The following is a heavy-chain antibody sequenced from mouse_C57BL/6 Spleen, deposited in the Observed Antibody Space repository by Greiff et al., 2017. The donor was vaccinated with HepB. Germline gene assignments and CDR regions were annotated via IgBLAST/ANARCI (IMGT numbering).Heavy chain of an antibody. CDR2: IWRGGST. CDR3: AKKFDYYGSSSYAMDY. D-gene: IGHD1-1*01. CDR1: GFSLTSYG. J-gene: IGHJ4*01. V-gene: IGHV2-5*01. Sequence: VQLKESGPGLVQPSQSLSITCTVSGFSLTSYGVHWVRQSPGKGLEWLGVIWRGGSTDYNAAFMSRLSITKDNSKSQVFFKMNSLQADDTAIYYCAKKFDYYGSSSYAMDYWGQGTSVTVSS.